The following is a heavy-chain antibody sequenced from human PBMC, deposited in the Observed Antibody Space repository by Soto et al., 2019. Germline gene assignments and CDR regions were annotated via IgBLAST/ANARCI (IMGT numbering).Heavy chain of an antibody. D-gene: IGHD3-22*01. CDR3: ARRNTFRYDSSGYGMDV. V-gene: IGHV3-33*01. CDR2: IWYDGSNK. CDR1: GFTFSSSG. Sequence: LRLSCAASGFTFSSSGMHWVRQAPGKGLVWVAVIWYDGSNKYYADSVKGRFTISRDNSKNTLYLQMNSLRAEDTAVYYCARRNTFRYDSSGYGMDVWGQGTTVTVSS. J-gene: IGHJ6*02.